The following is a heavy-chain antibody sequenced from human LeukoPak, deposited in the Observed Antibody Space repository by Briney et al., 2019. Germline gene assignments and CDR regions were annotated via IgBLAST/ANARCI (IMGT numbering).Heavy chain of an antibody. J-gene: IGHJ4*02. V-gene: IGHV3-9*01. CDR1: GFTFVDSA. CDR3: TRGLRGPDY. CDR2: IRWNNNDI. Sequence: GGSLRLSCEASGFTFVDSAMNWFRQAPGKGLEWVSGIRWNNNDIGYADSVKGRFTISRDNAKNTLYLQMNSLRAGDTAVYYCTRGLRGPDYWGQGTLVTVSS.